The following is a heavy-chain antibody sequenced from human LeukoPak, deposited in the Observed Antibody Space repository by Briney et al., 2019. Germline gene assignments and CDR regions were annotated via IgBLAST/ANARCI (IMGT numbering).Heavy chain of an antibody. CDR2: IFSGGTT. Sequence: PGGSLRLSCAASGXTVSSNYMSWVRQAPEKGLEWVSVIFSGGTTYYADSVKGRFTISRHNSENTLYLQMNSLRGEDTAVYYCARLYSSSSGLRASDYWGQGTLVTVSP. D-gene: IGHD6-6*01. CDR3: ARLYSSSSGLRASDY. CDR1: GXTVSSNY. V-gene: IGHV3-53*04. J-gene: IGHJ4*02.